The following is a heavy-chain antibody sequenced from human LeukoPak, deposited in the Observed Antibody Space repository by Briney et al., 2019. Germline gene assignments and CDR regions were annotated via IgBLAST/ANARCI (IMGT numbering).Heavy chain of an antibody. CDR2: ISRAGSYR. D-gene: IGHD2-2*01. Sequence: GGSLRLSCAASGFLFSSYTMIWVRQAPGKGLEWVSSISRAGSYRYYADSVKGRFTISRDNAKKSLYLQVNSLRAEDTAVYYCARGEYQLDAFDIWGQGTMVTVS. CDR1: GFLFSSYT. V-gene: IGHV3-21*01. CDR3: ARGEYQLDAFDI. J-gene: IGHJ3*02.